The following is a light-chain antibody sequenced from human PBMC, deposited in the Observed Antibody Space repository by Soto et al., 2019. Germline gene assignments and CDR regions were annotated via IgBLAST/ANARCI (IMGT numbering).Light chain of an antibody. J-gene: IGKJ3*01. CDR2: AAS. CDR1: QGISSY. V-gene: IGKV1-9*01. CDR3: QQLNSYPT. Sequence: DIQLTQSPSFLSASVGDRVTITCRASQGISSYLAWYQQKPGKAPKLLIYAASTLQSGVPSRFSGSGSGTEFTLTISSLQHEDFATYYCQQLNSYPTFGPGTKVDCK.